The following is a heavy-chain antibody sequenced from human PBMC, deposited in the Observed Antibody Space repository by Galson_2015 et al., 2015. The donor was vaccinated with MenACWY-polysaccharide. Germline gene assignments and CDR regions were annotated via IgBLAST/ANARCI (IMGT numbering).Heavy chain of an antibody. CDR1: GFTFSSYA. Sequence: SLRLSCAASGFTFSSYAMSWVRQAPGKGLEWVSTISGSGGSTYYADSVKGRFTISRDNSKNTLYLQMNSLRAEATAVYYCAGELSLGVSGTPGDYWGQGTLVTVSS. J-gene: IGHJ4*02. V-gene: IGHV3-23*01. D-gene: IGHD6-19*01. CDR3: AGELSLGVSGTPGDY. CDR2: ISGSGGST.